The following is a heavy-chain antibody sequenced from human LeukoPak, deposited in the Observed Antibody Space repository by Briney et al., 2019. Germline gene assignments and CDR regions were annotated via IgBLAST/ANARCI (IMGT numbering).Heavy chain of an antibody. CDR3: ARPHGLMDV. Sequence: SETLSLTCTVSGGSISTFSYYWGWIRQPPGKGLEWIGSIYYTGSTYYNPSLKSRVTISVDTSKNQFSLKLSSVTAADTAVYYYARPHGLMDVWGQGTTVTVSS. CDR2: IYYTGST. J-gene: IGHJ6*02. V-gene: IGHV4-39*01. CDR1: GGSISTFSYY.